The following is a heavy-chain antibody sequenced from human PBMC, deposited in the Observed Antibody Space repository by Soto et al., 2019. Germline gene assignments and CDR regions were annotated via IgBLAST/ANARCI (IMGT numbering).Heavy chain of an antibody. CDR3: AKDRRYYDSSSSYYFDY. J-gene: IGHJ4*02. CDR1: GFTFSDYY. CDR2: ISSSGSTI. Sequence: GGSLRLSCAASGFTFSDYYMSWIRQAPGKGLEWVSYISSSGSTIYYADSVKGRFTISRDNAKNSLYLQMSSLRAEDTAVYYCAKDRRYYDSSSSYYFDYWGQGTLVTVSS. D-gene: IGHD3-22*01. V-gene: IGHV3-11*01.